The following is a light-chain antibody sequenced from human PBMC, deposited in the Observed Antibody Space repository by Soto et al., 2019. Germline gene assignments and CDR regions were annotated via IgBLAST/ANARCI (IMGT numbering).Light chain of an antibody. CDR3: QQRSNWQGAT. J-gene: IGKJ4*01. Sequence: VMTQSPATLSLSPGERATLSCRASQSVSSYLAWYQQKPGQAPRLLIYDASNRATGIPARFSGSGSGTDFTLTISSLEPEDFAVYYCQQRSNWQGATFGGGTKVDI. CDR2: DAS. V-gene: IGKV3-11*01. CDR1: QSVSSY.